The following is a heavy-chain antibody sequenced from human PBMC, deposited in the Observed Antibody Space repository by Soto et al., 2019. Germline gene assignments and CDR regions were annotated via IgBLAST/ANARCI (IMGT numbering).Heavy chain of an antibody. CDR3: ATRPLLPGAP. J-gene: IGHJ3*01. CDR2: IYSGGST. CDR1: GFPFSSND. V-gene: IGHV3-53*01. D-gene: IGHD3-22*01. Sequence: GGSLSLSCAASGFPFSSNDMNWVRRAPGKGLEWVSLIYSGGSTYYADSVKGRFTISRDNSKNTLYLQMSSLRAEDTAVYYCATRPLLPGAPWGQGTMVTVSS.